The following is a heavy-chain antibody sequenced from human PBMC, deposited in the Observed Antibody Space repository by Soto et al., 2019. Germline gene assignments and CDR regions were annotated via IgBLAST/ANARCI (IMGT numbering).Heavy chain of an antibody. CDR1: GYIFTYRY. CDR3: ARFRVVVIVTPGLAPNWFDP. J-gene: IGHJ5*02. D-gene: IGHD2-21*01. Sequence: ASVKVSCKASGYIFTYRYLYWVRQAPGQALEWMGWIIPYNGNTNYAQKFQDRFSITRESSLSTVYMELRSLRSDDTAVYYCARFRVVVIVTPGLAPNWFDPWGQGTLVTVSS. V-gene: IGHV1-45*02. CDR2: IIPYNGNT.